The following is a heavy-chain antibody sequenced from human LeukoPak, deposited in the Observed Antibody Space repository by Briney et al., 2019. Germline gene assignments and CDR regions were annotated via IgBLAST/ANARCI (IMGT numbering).Heavy chain of an antibody. CDR1: GGSFSGYY. Sequence: SETLSLTCAVYGGSFSGYYWSWIRQPPGKGLEWIGEINHSGSTNYNPSLKSRVTISLDTSKNQFPLKLSSVTAADTAVYYCARHDYVWGSHDYWGQGTLVTVSS. D-gene: IGHD3-16*01. V-gene: IGHV4-34*01. CDR3: ARHDYVWGSHDY. CDR2: INHSGST. J-gene: IGHJ4*02.